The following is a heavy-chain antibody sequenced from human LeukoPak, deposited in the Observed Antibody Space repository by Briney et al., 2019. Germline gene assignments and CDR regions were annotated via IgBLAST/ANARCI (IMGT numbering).Heavy chain of an antibody. CDR3: ARDREGDYIWGSYRPDWFDP. J-gene: IGHJ5*02. Sequence: PGGSLRLSCAASGFTFSSYTMNWVRQAPGKGLEWVSSISSSYICYADSVKGRFTISRDNAKNSLYLQMNSLRAEDTAVYYCARDREGDYIWGSYRPDWFDPWGQGTLVTVSS. D-gene: IGHD3-16*02. CDR2: ISSSYI. V-gene: IGHV3-21*01. CDR1: GFTFSSYT.